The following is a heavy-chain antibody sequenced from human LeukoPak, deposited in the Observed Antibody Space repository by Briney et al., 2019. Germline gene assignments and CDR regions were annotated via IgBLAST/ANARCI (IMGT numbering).Heavy chain of an antibody. CDR2: ISENSTYI. CDR3: ARDGYGDYVYYYYYMDV. D-gene: IGHD4-17*01. Sequence: GGSLRLSCAASGFTFSTFAMIWVRQPPGKGLEWVSSISENSTYIYYADSVKGRFTISRDNAKNSLYLQMNSLRAEDTAVYYCARDGYGDYVYYYYYMDVWGKGTTVTVSS. CDR1: GFTFSTFA. V-gene: IGHV3-21*01. J-gene: IGHJ6*03.